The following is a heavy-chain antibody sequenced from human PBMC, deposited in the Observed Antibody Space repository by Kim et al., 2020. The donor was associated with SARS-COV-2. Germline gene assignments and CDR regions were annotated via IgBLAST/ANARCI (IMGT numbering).Heavy chain of an antibody. CDR3: ARSLPRGYSFGYLDF. CDR2: INPSGGST. CDR1: GYTFTSYY. J-gene: IGHJ4*02. V-gene: IGHV1-46*01. Sequence: ASVKVSCKASGYTFTSYYMHWVRQAPGQGLEWMGIINPSGGSTTYAQKFQGRVTMTRDTSTGTVYMDMSRLRSEDTAVYYCARSLPRGYSFGYLDFWGQGTLVTVSS. D-gene: IGHD5-18*01.